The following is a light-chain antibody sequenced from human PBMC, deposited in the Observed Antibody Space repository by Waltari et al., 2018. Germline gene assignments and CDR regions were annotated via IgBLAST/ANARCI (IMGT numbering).Light chain of an antibody. CDR1: QGISSW. J-gene: IGKJ1*01. CDR3: QQGYNTPWT. V-gene: IGKV1-12*01. CDR2: AAS. Sequence: DLQLTQSPSSLSASLGAKVTTTCRASQGISSWLAWYQQKPGKAPKLLIYAASSLQSGVPSRFSGSGSGTDYTLTISSLQPEDFATYYCQQGYNTPWTFGQGTKVEIK.